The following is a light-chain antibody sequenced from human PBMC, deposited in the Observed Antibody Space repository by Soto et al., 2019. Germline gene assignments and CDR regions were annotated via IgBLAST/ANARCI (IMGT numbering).Light chain of an antibody. CDR1: QSVNSY. J-gene: IGKJ4*01. Sequence: EIVLTQSPATLSLSPGERATLSCRASQSVNSYLAWYQQKPGQAPRLLIYDASNRATGIPARFSGSGSGTDFTLTISSLEPEDFAVDYCQQRYNWLLTFGGGTKVEI. CDR2: DAS. V-gene: IGKV3-11*01. CDR3: QQRYNWLLT.